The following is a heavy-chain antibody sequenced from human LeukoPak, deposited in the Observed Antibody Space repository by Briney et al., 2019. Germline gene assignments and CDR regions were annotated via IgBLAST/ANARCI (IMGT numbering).Heavy chain of an antibody. CDR3: ARGGYDILTGYYYYYYYMDV. D-gene: IGHD3-9*01. Sequence: SETLSLTCAVYGGSFSGYYWSWIRQPPGKGLEWIGEISHSGSTNYNPSLKSRVTISVDTSKNQFSLKLSSVTAADTAVYYCARGGYDILTGYYYYYYYMDVWGKGTTVTVSS. V-gene: IGHV4-34*01. J-gene: IGHJ6*03. CDR1: GGSFSGYY. CDR2: ISHSGST.